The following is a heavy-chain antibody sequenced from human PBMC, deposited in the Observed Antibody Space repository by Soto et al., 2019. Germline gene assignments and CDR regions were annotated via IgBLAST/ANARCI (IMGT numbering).Heavy chain of an antibody. CDR2: INPNGGST. CDR3: ARGLGLGDY. V-gene: IGHV1-46*04. D-gene: IGHD3-9*01. Sequence: QVQLVQSGAEVKKPGASVKLSCKASGYTFTSYYIHWVRQAPGQGLEWIGIINPNGGSTNYAYTLKGRLSVTRDTSTATVYMELGALTSEGTAVYYCARGLGLGDYWGQGTLVTVSS. J-gene: IGHJ4*02. CDR1: GYTFTSYY.